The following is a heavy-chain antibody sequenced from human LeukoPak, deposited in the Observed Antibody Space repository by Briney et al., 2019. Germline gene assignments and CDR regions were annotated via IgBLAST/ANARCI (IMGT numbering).Heavy chain of an antibody. V-gene: IGHV3-21*01. J-gene: IGHJ4*02. CDR3: AREPARGYSYGYAYDY. CDR2: ISSSSSYI. Sequence: GGSLRLSCAASGFTFSSYSMNWVRQAPGKGLEWVSSISSSSSYIYYADSVKGRFTISRDNAKNSLYLQMNSLRAEDTAVYYCAREPARGYSYGYAYDYWGQGTLVTVSS. CDR1: GFTFSSYS. D-gene: IGHD5-18*01.